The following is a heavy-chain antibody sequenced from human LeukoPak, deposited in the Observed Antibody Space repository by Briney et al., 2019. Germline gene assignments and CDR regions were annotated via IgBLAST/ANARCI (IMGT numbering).Heavy chain of an antibody. CDR2: IYYSGST. CDR3: ARSSNYGDYVDWFDP. J-gene: IGHJ5*02. Sequence: SETLSLTCTVSGGSVSSGSYYWSWIRQPRGKGLEWIGYIYYSGSTNYNPSLKSRVTISVDTSKNQFSLKLSSVTAADTAVYYCARSSNYGDYVDWFDPWGQGTLVTVSS. D-gene: IGHD4-17*01. V-gene: IGHV4-61*01. CDR1: GGSVSSGSYY.